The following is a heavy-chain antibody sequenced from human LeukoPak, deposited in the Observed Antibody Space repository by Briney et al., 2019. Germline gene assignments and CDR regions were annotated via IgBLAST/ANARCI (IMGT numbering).Heavy chain of an antibody. CDR2: ISGSDSST. V-gene: IGHV3-23*01. J-gene: IGHJ4*02. CDR3: AKAKPTMMGNYFDY. CDR1: GFTFSSSA. Sequence: PGGSLRLSCAASGFTFSSSAMSWVRQAPGKGLEWVSTISGSDSSTHYADSVKGRFTISRDNSKNTLYLQMNSLRAEDTAVYYCAKAKPTMMGNYFDYWGQGTLVTVSS. D-gene: IGHD3-22*01.